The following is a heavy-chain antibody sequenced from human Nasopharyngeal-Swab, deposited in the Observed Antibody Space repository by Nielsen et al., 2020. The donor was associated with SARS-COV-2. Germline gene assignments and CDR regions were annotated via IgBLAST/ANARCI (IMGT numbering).Heavy chain of an antibody. CDR3: ARGSVFGVANGMDV. CDR2: IGRYSTDI. D-gene: IGHD3-3*01. V-gene: IGHV3-21*01. Sequence: GGSLSLSCSASGFTFRHYSMTWLRQSPAKGLECFSSIGRYSTDIFHADSVKGRFSVFRDAANKSIYLQMRSLRAEDTAVYYCARGSVFGVANGMDVWGQGTTVTVAS. CDR1: GFTFRHYS. J-gene: IGHJ6*02.